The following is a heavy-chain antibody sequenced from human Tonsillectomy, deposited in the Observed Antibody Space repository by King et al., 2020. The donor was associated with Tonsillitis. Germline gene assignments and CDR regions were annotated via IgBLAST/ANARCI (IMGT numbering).Heavy chain of an antibody. J-gene: IGHJ4*02. D-gene: IGHD6-6*01. V-gene: IGHV3-48*01. CDR3: ARGGAARPDY. CDR2: ISSSSGTI. Sequence: VQLVESGGGLVQPGGSLRLSCAASGFTFSGYGMNWGRQTPGKGLGWVSYISSSSGTINYADSLKGRFTISRDNAKNSLYLQMNSLRAEDTAVYYCARGGAARPDYWGQGTLVTVSS. CDR1: GFTFSGYG.